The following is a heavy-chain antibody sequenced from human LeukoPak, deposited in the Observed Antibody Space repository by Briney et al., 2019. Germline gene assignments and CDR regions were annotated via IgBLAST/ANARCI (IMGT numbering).Heavy chain of an antibody. CDR3: ATDRHGDYVFDY. Sequence: ASVKVSCKASGYTFTSYDINWVRQATGQGLEWMGWMNPNSGNTGYAQKFQGRVTMTRNTSISTAYMELSSLRSEDTAVYYCATDRHGDYVFDYWGQGTLVTVSS. CDR2: MNPNSGNT. D-gene: IGHD4-17*01. V-gene: IGHV1-8*01. J-gene: IGHJ4*02. CDR1: GYTFTSYD.